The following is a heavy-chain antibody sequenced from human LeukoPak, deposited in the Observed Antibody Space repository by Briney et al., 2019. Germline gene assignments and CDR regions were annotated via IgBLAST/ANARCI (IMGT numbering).Heavy chain of an antibody. Sequence: GASVKVSCKASGYTFTGYYMHWVRQAPGQGLEWMGKIIPIFGTANYAQKFQGRVTITTDESTSTAYMELSSLRSEDTAVYYCASHPGYCSGGSCYYYYFDYWGQGTLVTVSS. CDR2: IIPIFGTA. V-gene: IGHV1-69*05. J-gene: IGHJ4*02. D-gene: IGHD2-15*01. CDR3: ASHPGYCSGGSCYYYYFDY. CDR1: GYTFTGYY.